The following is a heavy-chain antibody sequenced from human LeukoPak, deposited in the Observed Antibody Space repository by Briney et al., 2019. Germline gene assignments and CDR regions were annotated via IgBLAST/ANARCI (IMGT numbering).Heavy chain of an antibody. CDR3: ARDQGEWLVANAFDI. CDR1: GGTFSSYA. CDR2: IIPIFGTA. V-gene: IGHV1-69*05. Sequence: SVKVSCKXSGGTFSSYAISWVRQAPGQGLEWMGRIIPIFGTANYAQKFQGRVTITTDESTSTAYMELSSLRSEDTAVYYCARDQGEWLVANAFDIWGQGTTVTVSS. J-gene: IGHJ3*02. D-gene: IGHD6-19*01.